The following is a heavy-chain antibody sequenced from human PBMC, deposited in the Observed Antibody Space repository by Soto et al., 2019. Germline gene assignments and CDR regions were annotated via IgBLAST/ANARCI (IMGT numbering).Heavy chain of an antibody. J-gene: IGHJ4*02. CDR1: GFTFSDYY. CDR3: AREPSIAARPLVLDVGY. V-gene: IGHV3-11*01. D-gene: IGHD6-6*01. Sequence: QVQLVESGGGLVKPGGSLRLSCAASGFTFSDYYMSWLRQAPGKGLEWVLYISSSGSTIYYADSVKGRLTISRDNAKNSLYVQMNSLSAEDKAVYYCAREPSIAARPLVLDVGYWGQRTLVTVSS. CDR2: ISSSGSTI.